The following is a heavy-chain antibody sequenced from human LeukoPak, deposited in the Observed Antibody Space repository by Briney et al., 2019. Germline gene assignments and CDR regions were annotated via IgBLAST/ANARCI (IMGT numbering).Heavy chain of an antibody. Sequence: ASVKVSCKSSGYTFTSYYMHWVRQAPGQGLQWMGIINPSGGSTSYAQKFQGRVTMTRDTSTSTVYMELSSLRSEDTAVYYCARDIVVVPAAWYYFDYWGQGTLVTVSP. CDR1: GYTFTSYY. J-gene: IGHJ4*02. V-gene: IGHV1-46*01. CDR3: ARDIVVVPAAWYYFDY. D-gene: IGHD2-2*01. CDR2: INPSGGST.